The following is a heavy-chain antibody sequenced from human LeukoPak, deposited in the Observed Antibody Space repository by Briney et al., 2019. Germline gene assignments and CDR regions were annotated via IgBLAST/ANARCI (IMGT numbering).Heavy chain of an antibody. CDR3: ARLMSDWSPFDS. J-gene: IGHJ4*02. D-gene: IGHD3-9*01. V-gene: IGHV4-59*08. CDR2: IYYSGST. CDR1: GGSISSYY. Sequence: ASETLSLTCTVSGGSISSYYWSWIRQPPGRGLEWIGYIYYSGSTNYNPSLKSRVTISVDTSENQFSLKLSSATAADTAVYYCARLMSDWSPFDSWGQGTLVTVSS.